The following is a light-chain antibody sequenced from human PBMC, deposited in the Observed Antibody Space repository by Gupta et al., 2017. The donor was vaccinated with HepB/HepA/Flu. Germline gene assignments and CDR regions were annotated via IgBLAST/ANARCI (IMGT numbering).Light chain of an antibody. CDR2: EVS. CDR3: SSYAGSNNWGV. CDR1: SSDIGAYNY. V-gene: IGLV2-8*01. Sequence: QSALTQPPSASGSPGQSVTISCTGTSSDIGAYNYVSWYQQRPGKAPKLMIYEVSKRPSGVPHRFSGSKSGNTASLTVSGLQPEDEADYYCSSYAGSNNWGVFGGGTKLTVL. J-gene: IGLJ3*02.